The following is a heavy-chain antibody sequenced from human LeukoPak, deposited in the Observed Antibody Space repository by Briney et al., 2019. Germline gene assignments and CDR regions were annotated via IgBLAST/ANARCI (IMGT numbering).Heavy chain of an antibody. V-gene: IGHV3-74*01. CDR2: IYSDGSST. J-gene: IGHJ3*02. CDR1: GFPFSSYW. Sequence: PGGSLRLSCAASGFPFSSYWMHWVRQAPGKGLVWVSRIYSDGSSTTYADSVKGRFTISRDNAKNTLYLQMNSLRAEDTAVYYCARTRGDCSGGSCYFDAFDIWGQGTMATVSS. D-gene: IGHD2-15*01. CDR3: ARTRGDCSGGSCYFDAFDI.